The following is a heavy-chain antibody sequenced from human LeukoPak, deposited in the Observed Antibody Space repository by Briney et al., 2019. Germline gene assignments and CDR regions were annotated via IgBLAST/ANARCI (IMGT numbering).Heavy chain of an antibody. CDR3: ARYGADYGDYYYYYMDV. Sequence: GGSLRLSCAASGFTLHTYNMNWVRQAPGGGLEWVSSITSSSSYIYYADSVKGRFTIPRDNDKNSLYLQMNSLRAEDTAVYYCARYGADYGDYYYYYMDVWGKGTTVTVSS. V-gene: IGHV3-21*01. CDR2: ITSSSSYI. CDR1: GFTLHTYN. J-gene: IGHJ6*03. D-gene: IGHD4-17*01.